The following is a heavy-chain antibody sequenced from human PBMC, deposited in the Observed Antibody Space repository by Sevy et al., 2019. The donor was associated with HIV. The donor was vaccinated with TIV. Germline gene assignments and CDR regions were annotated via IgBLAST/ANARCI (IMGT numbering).Heavy chain of an antibody. V-gene: IGHV3-43*01. J-gene: IGHJ4*02. D-gene: IGHD5-18*01. Sequence: GGSLRLSCAASGFTFDDYTMHWVRQAPGKGLEWVSLISWDGGSTYYADSLKGRFTISRDNSKNSLYLQMNSPRTEDTALYYCAKDIFSRGVDTAMVSGLDYWGQGTLVTVSS. CDR2: ISWDGGST. CDR1: GFTFDDYT. CDR3: AKDIFSRGVDTAMVSGLDY.